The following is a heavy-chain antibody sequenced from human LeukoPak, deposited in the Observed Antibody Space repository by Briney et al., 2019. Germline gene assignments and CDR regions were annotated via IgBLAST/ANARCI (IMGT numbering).Heavy chain of an antibody. D-gene: IGHD3-22*01. V-gene: IGHV4-39*07. Sequence: SETLSLTCTVSGGSISSSSYYWGWIRQPPGKGLEWIGSIYYSGSTYYYPSLKSRVTISVDTSKNQFSLKLSSVTAADTAVYYCARTYYYDSSGYNDAFDIWGQGTMVTVSS. J-gene: IGHJ3*02. CDR3: ARTYYYDSSGYNDAFDI. CDR1: GGSISSSSYY. CDR2: IYYSGST.